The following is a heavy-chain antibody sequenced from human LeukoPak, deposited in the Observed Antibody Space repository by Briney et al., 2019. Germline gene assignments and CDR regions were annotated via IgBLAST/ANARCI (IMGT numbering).Heavy chain of an antibody. CDR2: SSYSGST. V-gene: IGHV4-59*01. D-gene: IGHD2-15*01. J-gene: IGHJ4*02. CDR3: ANTKGDCSGGSCYSGIFDY. CDR1: GGSISSYY. Sequence: SETLSLTCTVSGGSISSYYWSWIRQPSGKGLEWIAYSSYSGSTKYSPSLKSRVTISGDTSKNQFSLQLSSVTAADTAVYYCANTKGDCSGGSCYSGIFDYWGQGILVTVSS.